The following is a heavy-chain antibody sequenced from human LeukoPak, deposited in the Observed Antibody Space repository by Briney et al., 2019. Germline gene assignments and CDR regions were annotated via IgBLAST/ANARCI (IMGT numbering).Heavy chain of an antibody. CDR3: ARDGSIAVKNWFDP. CDR2: IRYDGSNK. V-gene: IGHV3-30*02. J-gene: IGHJ5*02. Sequence: GGSLRLSCAASGFTFSSYGMHWVRQAPGKGLEWVAFIRYDGSNKYYADSVKGRFTISRDNSKNTLYLQMNSLRAEDTAVYYCARDGSIAVKNWFDPWGQGTLVTVSS. D-gene: IGHD6-19*01. CDR1: GFTFSSYG.